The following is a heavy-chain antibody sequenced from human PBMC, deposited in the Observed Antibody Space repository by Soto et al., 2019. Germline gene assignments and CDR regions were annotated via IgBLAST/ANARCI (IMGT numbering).Heavy chain of an antibody. CDR1: GYTFTSYG. CDR2: ISAYNDNP. CDR3: ARDVAYFDD. J-gene: IGHJ4*02. D-gene: IGHD2-15*01. Sequence: ASVKVSCKTSGYTFTSYGISWVRQAPGQGLEWMGWISAYNDNPKYTRKFQGRVTMTTDTSTSTAYMELRSLRSDDTAVYYCARDVAYFDDWGQGTQVTVSS. V-gene: IGHV1-18*01.